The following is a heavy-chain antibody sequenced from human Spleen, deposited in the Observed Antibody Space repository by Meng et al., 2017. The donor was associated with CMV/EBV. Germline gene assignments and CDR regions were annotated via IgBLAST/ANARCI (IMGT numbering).Heavy chain of an antibody. D-gene: IGHD2/OR15-2a*01. V-gene: IGHV3-30*02. J-gene: IGHJ6*02. Sequence: LSLTCVASRIKLDIYGVHWVRRAPGKGLEWVAYIGFDGIKKYYGDSVKGRFTISRDNPENTVYLQMNSVRADDTATYYCAKENMGGNGDYFYGMDVWGLGTTVTVSS. CDR1: RIKLDIYG. CDR2: IGFDGIKK. CDR3: AKENMGGNGDYFYGMDV.